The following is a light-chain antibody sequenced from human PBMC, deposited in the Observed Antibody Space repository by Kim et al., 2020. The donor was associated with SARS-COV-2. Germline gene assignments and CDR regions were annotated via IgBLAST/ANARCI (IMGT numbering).Light chain of an antibody. V-gene: IGLV3-19*01. CDR1: SLRSYY. Sequence: SELTQDPAVSVALGQTVRITCQGDSLRSYYASWYQQKPGQAPVLVIYGKNNRPSGIPDRFSGSSSGNTASLTITGAQAEDEADYYCNSRDSSGNPNWVFGGGTQLTVL. J-gene: IGLJ3*02. CDR3: NSRDSSGNPNWV. CDR2: GKN.